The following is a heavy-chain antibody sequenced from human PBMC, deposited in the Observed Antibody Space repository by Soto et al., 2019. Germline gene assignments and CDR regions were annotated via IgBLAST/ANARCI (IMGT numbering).Heavy chain of an antibody. CDR3: ARDIVVDCSSTSCYADDAFDI. V-gene: IGHV3-64*01. CDR2: ISSNGGST. CDR1: GFTFSSYA. J-gene: IGHJ3*02. Sequence: GGSLRLSCAASGFTFSSYAMHWVRQAPGKGLEYVSAISSNGGSTYYANSVKGRFTISRDNSKNTLYLQMGSLRAEDMAVYYCARDIVVDCSSTSCYADDAFDIWGQGTMVTVSS. D-gene: IGHD2-2*01.